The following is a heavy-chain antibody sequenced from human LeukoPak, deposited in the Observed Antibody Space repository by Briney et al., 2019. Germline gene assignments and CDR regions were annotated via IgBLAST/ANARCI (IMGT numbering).Heavy chain of an antibody. D-gene: IGHD5-18*01. CDR3: ARHNRGYSYGYGTNWFDP. Sequence: SETLSLTCTVSGGSMSSSRYYWGWIRQPPGKGLEWIGSIYYGGSTYYHSSLQSRVTISVDTSKNQFSLKLSSVTAADTAVYYCARHNRGYSYGYGTNWFDPWGQGTLVTVSS. CDR2: IYYGGST. V-gene: IGHV4-39*01. CDR1: GGSMSSSRYY. J-gene: IGHJ5*02.